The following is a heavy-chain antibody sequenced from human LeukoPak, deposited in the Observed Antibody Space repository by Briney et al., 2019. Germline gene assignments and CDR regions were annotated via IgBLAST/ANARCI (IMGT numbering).Heavy chain of an antibody. CDR2: ISSSSSYI. CDR1: GFTFSSYS. V-gene: IGHV3-21*01. Sequence: GGSLRLSCAASGFTFSSYSMNWVRQAPGKGLEWVSSISSSSSYIYYADSVKGRFTISRDNAKNSLYLQMSSLRDEDTAVYYCASVLQGGSSTGRGDGYWGQGTLVTVSS. CDR3: ASVLQGGSSTGRGDGY. D-gene: IGHD3-9*01. J-gene: IGHJ4*02.